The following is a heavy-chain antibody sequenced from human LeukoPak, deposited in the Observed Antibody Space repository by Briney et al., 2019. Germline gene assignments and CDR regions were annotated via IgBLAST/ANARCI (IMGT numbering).Heavy chain of an antibody. D-gene: IGHD3-22*01. J-gene: IGHJ3*02. CDR3: AKDSWEYYYDSSGSIRDAFDI. CDR1: GFTFSSYA. Sequence: GGSLRLSCAASGFTFSSYAMSWVRQAPGKGLEWVSAISGSGGSTYNADSVKGRFTISRDNSKNTLYLQMNSLRAEDTAVYYCAKDSWEYYYDSSGSIRDAFDIWGQGTMVTVSS. CDR2: ISGSGGST. V-gene: IGHV3-23*01.